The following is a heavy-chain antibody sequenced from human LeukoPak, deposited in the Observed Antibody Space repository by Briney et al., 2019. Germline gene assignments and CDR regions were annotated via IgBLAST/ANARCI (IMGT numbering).Heavy chain of an antibody. Sequence: SETLSLTCTVSGGSISSYYWSWIRQPAGKGLEWIGRIYTSGSTNYNPSLKSRVTMSVDTSKNQFSLKLSSVTAADTAVYYCARDHRYYYGSGSYEWFDPWGQGTLVTVSS. J-gene: IGHJ5*02. CDR2: IYTSGST. CDR1: GGSISSYY. D-gene: IGHD3-10*01. V-gene: IGHV4-4*07. CDR3: ARDHRYYYGSGSYEWFDP.